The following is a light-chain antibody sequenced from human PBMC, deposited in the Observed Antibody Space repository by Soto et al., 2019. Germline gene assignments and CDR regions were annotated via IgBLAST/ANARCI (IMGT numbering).Light chain of an antibody. J-gene: IGKJ1*01. Sequence: EIVMTQSPATLSGSPGERATLSCRASQSVSNNLAWYQQRPGQAPRLLIYGASTRATGIPARFSGSGSGTDFTLTINRLEPEDFVIYYCQQYGSSPWTFGQGTKVDIK. CDR2: GAS. CDR3: QQYGSSPWT. CDR1: QSVSNN. V-gene: IGKV3-15*01.